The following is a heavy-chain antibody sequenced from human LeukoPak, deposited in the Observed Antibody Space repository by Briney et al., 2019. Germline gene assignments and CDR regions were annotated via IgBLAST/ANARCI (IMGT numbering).Heavy chain of an antibody. V-gene: IGHV3-11*01. Sequence: GGSLRLSCAASGFTFSDYYMNWIRQAPGKGLEWVSYISTSGSSIYYADSVKGRFTISRDNAKSSLYLQVNSLRAEDTALYYCARFGDYGESFDSWGQGTLVTVSS. CDR1: GFTFSDYY. CDR3: ARFGDYGESFDS. CDR2: ISTSGSSI. D-gene: IGHD4-17*01. J-gene: IGHJ4*02.